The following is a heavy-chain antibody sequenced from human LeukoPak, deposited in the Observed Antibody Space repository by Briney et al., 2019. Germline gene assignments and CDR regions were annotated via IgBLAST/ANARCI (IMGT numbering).Heavy chain of an antibody. CDR1: GYSFNDLS. D-gene: IGHD3-9*01. Sequence: ASVKVSCKVSGYSFNDLSVHWVRQAPGKGLQWLAGFDLEIGDTVYAQNFQGRLTMTEDTSTATAFMEVSSLRSEDPAVYYYTAVSLLRGYDVLTFYSYPNYFDFWGQGTLVTVSS. CDR2: FDLEIGDT. J-gene: IGHJ4*02. V-gene: IGHV1-24*01. CDR3: TAVSLLRGYDVLTFYSYPNYFDF.